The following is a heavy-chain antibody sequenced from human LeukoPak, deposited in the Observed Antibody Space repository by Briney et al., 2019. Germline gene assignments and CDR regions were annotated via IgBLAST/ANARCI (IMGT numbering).Heavy chain of an antibody. CDR1: GFTFSNYA. V-gene: IGHV3-23*01. D-gene: IGHD3-22*01. J-gene: IGHJ3*01. Sequence: GGSLRLSCAASGFTFSNYAMSWVRQAPGKGLEWVSTISNSGGSTYSADSMKGRFTISRDNSKNTLFLQMSGLGAEDTAVYYCAKQTDTTGSRGGAFDFWGQGTMVTVSS. CDR2: ISNSGGST. CDR3: AKQTDTTGSRGGAFDF.